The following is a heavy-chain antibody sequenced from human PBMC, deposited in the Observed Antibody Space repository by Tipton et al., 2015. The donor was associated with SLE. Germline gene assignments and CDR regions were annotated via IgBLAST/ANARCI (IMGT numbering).Heavy chain of an antibody. CDR1: GFTFSSYA. J-gene: IGHJ3*02. V-gene: IGHV3-13*01. CDR2: IGTAGDT. Sequence: SLRLSCAASGFTFSSYAMSWVRQAPGKGLEWVSAIGTAGDTYYPGSVKGRFTISRENAKNSLYLQMNNLRAEDTAVYYCARDGQYYYDTSGYNDAFDIWGQGIMVTVSS. CDR3: ARDGQYYYDTSGYNDAFDI. D-gene: IGHD3-22*01.